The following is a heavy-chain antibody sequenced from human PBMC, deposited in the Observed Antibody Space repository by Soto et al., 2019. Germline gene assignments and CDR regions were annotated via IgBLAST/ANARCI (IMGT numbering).Heavy chain of an antibody. CDR2: IYTSGST. V-gene: IGHV4-4*07. D-gene: IGHD3-3*01. Sequence: SETLSLTCTASGGSISSYSWSWIRQPPGKGLEWIGRIYTSGSTNYNPSLKTRVTMPVDTSKNQFSLNLSSVTAADMAVYYCARATYYDFWSGALPPYYYYGMDVLCQGTTVTVSS. CDR3: ARATYYDFWSGALPPYYYYGMDV. CDR1: GGSISSYS. J-gene: IGHJ6*02.